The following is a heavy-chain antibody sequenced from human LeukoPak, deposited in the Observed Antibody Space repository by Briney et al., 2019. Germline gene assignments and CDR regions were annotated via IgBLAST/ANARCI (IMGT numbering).Heavy chain of an antibody. J-gene: IGHJ4*02. CDR2: INCNSGGT. CDR3: ARDQVTVATPYFDS. V-gene: IGHV1-2*02. Sequence: ASVKVSCKASGYTFTSYGISWVRQAPGQGLEWMGWINCNSGGTKFAQKFQGRVTLTRDTSISTAYVELSRLRSDDTAVYFCARDQVTVATPYFDSWGQGSLVTVS. CDR1: GYTFTSYG. D-gene: IGHD4-23*01.